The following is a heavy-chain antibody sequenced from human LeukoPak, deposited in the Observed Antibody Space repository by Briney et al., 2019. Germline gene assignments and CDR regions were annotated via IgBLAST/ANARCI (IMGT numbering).Heavy chain of an antibody. Sequence: GASVKLSCKASGSTFTEYYIYWLRQAPGQGLEWMGWVTPSTGEIYYAQSFQGRVTMTRDTSISTAYMQGGRLKSDDTAGYYCARDISPPGSWWFDSGGQGTLVTVSS. CDR2: VTPSTGEI. V-gene: IGHV1-2*02. D-gene: IGHD6-13*01. CDR3: ARDISPPGSWWFDS. J-gene: IGHJ5*01. CDR1: GSTFTEYY.